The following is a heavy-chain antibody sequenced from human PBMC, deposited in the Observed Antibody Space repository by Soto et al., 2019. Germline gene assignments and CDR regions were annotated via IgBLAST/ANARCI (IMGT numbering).Heavy chain of an antibody. Sequence: EVQLVESGGGLVSPGRSLTLSCVGSGFTFRNFAISWFRQAPGKGLQWVSFIRSNIYYGTVEYAASVKGRFTISRDDSKSIAYLQMNSLQSEDTGVYYCTRVSPDCSDGSCYPPDWGQGTLVTVSP. J-gene: IGHJ4*02. CDR3: TRVSPDCSDGSCYPPD. V-gene: IGHV3-49*05. CDR2: IRSNIYYGTV. D-gene: IGHD2-15*01. CDR1: GFTFRNFA.